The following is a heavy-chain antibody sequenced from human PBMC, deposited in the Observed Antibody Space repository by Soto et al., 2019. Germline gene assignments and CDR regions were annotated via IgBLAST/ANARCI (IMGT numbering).Heavy chain of an antibody. CDR1: GFTFTSSA. D-gene: IGHD1-7*01. Sequence: VASVKVSCKASGFTFTSSAVQWVRQARGQRLEWIGWIVVGSGNTNYAQKFQERVTITRDMSTSTAYMELSSLRSEDTAVYYCAKDHSPELRKEYYYYGMDVGGQGTMVTVSS. V-gene: IGHV1-58*01. J-gene: IGHJ6*02. CDR2: IVVGSGNT. CDR3: AKDHSPELRKEYYYYGMDV.